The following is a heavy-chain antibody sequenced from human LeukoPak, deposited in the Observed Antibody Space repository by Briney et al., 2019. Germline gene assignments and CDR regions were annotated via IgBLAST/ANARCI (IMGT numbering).Heavy chain of an antibody. V-gene: IGHV4-39*01. Sequence: PSETLSLTCTVSGGSISTSSYYWGWIRQPPGKGLEWIGSMYYSGSTYYNPSLQSRVTISVDTSKNQFSLRLTSVTAADTAEYYCVRQGGLWLRAPFDYWGQGTLVTVSS. D-gene: IGHD5-18*01. J-gene: IGHJ4*02. CDR1: GGSISTSSYY. CDR3: VRQGGLWLRAPFDY. CDR2: MYYSGST.